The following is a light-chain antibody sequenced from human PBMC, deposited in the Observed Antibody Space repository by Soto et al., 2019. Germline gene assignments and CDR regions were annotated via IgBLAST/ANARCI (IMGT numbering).Light chain of an antibody. J-gene: IGKJ5*01. CDR3: QQYGSSIT. CDR1: QSVSSSY. CDR2: GAS. Sequence: EIVLTQSPGTLSLSPGEGATLSCTASQSVSSSYLAWYQQKPDQAPRLLIYGASSRATGNPDRFSGSGSGTDFTLTISRLEPEDFAVYYCQQYGSSITFGQGTRLEIK. V-gene: IGKV3-20*01.